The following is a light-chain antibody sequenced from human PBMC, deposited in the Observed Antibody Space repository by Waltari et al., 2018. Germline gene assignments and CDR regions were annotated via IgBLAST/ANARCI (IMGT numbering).Light chain of an antibody. CDR2: EAS. CDR1: QGIGSW. V-gene: IGKV1-5*03. J-gene: IGKJ2*01. Sequence: DIQMTQSPSTLSASVGDRVTITCPASQGIGSWLAWYQKRPGKAPKLLIYEASSFESGVPSRFSGSGYGTEFTLTISSLQPDDFATYACQQYSSYSTFGQGTKLEI. CDR3: QQYSSYST.